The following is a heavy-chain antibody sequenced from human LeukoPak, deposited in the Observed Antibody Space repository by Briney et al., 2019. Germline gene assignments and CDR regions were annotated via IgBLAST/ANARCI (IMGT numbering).Heavy chain of an antibody. Sequence: SETLSLTCSVSGYSISSDCYWAWIRQPPGQGLEWIGGLYHSGYTYYYPSLKSRVTLSVDTSKNQFSLRLSSVTAADTAVYYCARAPRDSNGYYMRIFDSWGQGTLVIVSS. J-gene: IGHJ4*02. V-gene: IGHV4-38-2*02. CDR1: GYSISSDCY. D-gene: IGHD3-22*01. CDR2: LYHSGYT. CDR3: ARAPRDSNGYYMRIFDS.